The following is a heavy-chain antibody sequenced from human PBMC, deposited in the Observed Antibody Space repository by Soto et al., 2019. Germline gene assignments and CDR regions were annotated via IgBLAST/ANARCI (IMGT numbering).Heavy chain of an antibody. J-gene: IGHJ4*02. Sequence: QLQLQESGPGLVKPSETLSLTCTVSGGSVSGYYWSWIRQPPGKGLEWIAYIYYTGSSNSNPSLESRVTMSMDTSKNQFSLKLSSVTAADTAVYYCARHSNEYRKSLDYWGKGTLVTVSS. D-gene: IGHD1-1*01. CDR2: IYYTGSS. V-gene: IGHV4-59*08. CDR3: ARHSNEYRKSLDY. CDR1: GGSVSGYY.